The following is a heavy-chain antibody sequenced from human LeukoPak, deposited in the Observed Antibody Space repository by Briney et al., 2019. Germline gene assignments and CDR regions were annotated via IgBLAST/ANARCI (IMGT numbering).Heavy chain of an antibody. Sequence: GGSLRLSCAASGFTFNNYVMSWVRQAPGKGLEWVSAMGGGGTTYYADYVKGRFTISRDTSKNTLYLQMNSLRAEDTAIYYCAKAGRPQAVAGWIDYWVQGTLVTVSS. CDR1: GFTFNNYV. CDR2: MGGGGTT. D-gene: IGHD6-19*01. V-gene: IGHV3-23*01. CDR3: AKAGRPQAVAGWIDY. J-gene: IGHJ4*02.